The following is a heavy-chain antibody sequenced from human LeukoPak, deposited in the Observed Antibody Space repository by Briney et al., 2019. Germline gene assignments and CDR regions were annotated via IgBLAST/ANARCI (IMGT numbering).Heavy chain of an antibody. D-gene: IGHD3-22*01. Sequence: SETLSLTCTVSGGSISSSSYYWGWIRQPPGKGLEWLGSIYYSGSTYYNPSLKSRVTISVDTSKNQFSLKLSSVTAADTAVYYCASPGHYYDSSGYYSWGQGTLVTVSS. J-gene: IGHJ4*02. CDR2: IYYSGST. CDR3: ASPGHYYDSSGYYS. CDR1: GGSISSSSYY. V-gene: IGHV4-39*01.